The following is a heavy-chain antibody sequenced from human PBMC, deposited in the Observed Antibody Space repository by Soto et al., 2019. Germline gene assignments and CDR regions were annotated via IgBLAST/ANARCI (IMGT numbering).Heavy chain of an antibody. Sequence: QLQLQESGSGLVKPSQTLSLTCAVSGGSISSGGYSWSWIRQPPGKGLEWIGYIYHSGSTYYNPSLKSRVTISVDRSKNQFSLKLSSVTAADTAVYYCARIATIFGVATGDGMDVWGQGTTVTVSS. CDR3: ARIATIFGVATGDGMDV. J-gene: IGHJ6*02. CDR1: GGSISSGGYS. CDR2: IYHSGST. D-gene: IGHD3-3*01. V-gene: IGHV4-30-2*01.